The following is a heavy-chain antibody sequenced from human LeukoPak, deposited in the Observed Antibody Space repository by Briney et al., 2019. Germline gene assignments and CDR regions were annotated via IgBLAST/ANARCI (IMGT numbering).Heavy chain of an antibody. CDR3: ARVAVTGAARLDY. J-gene: IGHJ4*02. Sequence: SETLSLTCTVSGVSVSSGSYYWSWIRQPPGKGLEWIGYIYYSGSTNYNPSLKSRVTISVDTSKNQFSLKLSSVTAADTAVYYCARVAVTGAARLDYWGQGTLVTVSS. V-gene: IGHV4-61*01. D-gene: IGHD6-19*01. CDR1: GVSVSSGSYY. CDR2: IYYSGST.